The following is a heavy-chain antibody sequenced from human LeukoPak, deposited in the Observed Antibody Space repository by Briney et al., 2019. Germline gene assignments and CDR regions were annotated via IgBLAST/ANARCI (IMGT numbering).Heavy chain of an antibody. CDR2: TSAYSGNT. Sequence: GASVRVSCKASGYTFSNFGITWVRQAPGQGLEWMGWTSAYSGNTNYAQKLHGRVTMTTDTSTSTAYMELRSLRSDDTAVYYCARVIVAGALMWGQGTLVTVSS. V-gene: IGHV1-18*04. CDR3: ARVIVAGALM. J-gene: IGHJ4*02. D-gene: IGHD1-26*01. CDR1: GYTFSNFG.